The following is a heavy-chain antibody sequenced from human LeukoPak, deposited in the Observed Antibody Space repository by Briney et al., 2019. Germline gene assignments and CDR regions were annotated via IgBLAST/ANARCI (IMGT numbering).Heavy chain of an antibody. V-gene: IGHV3-11*01. Sequence: GGSLRLSCAASGFTFSDYYMSWIRQAPAKGLEWVSYISSSGSTIYYADSVKGRFTMSRDNSKNSLYVQMNSLRAEDTAVYYCARDGVAVAGIKGHAFDIWGQGTMVTASS. D-gene: IGHD6-19*01. CDR3: ARDGVAVAGIKGHAFDI. CDR1: GFTFSDYY. J-gene: IGHJ3*02. CDR2: ISSSGSTI.